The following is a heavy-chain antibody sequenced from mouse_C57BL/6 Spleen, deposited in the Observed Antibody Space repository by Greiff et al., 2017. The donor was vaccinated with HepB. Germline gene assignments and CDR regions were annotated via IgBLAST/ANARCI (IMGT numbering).Heavy chain of an antibody. V-gene: IGHV1-4*01. D-gene: IGHD1-1*01. Sequence: QVQLKESGAELARPGASVKMSCKASGYTFTSYTMHWVKQRPGQGLEWIGYINPSSGYTKYNQKFKDKATLTADKSSSTAYMQLSSLTSEDSAVYYCARGDYGSSFFYYAMDYWGQGTSVTVSS. J-gene: IGHJ4*01. CDR1: GYTFTSYT. CDR2: INPSSGYT. CDR3: ARGDYGSSFFYYAMDY.